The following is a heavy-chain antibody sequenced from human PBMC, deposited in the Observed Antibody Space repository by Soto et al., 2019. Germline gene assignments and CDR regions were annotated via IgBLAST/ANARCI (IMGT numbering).Heavy chain of an antibody. CDR1: GCSVSSGSYY. CDR2: IYYSGST. J-gene: IGHJ4*02. D-gene: IGHD5-18*01. Sequence: SDTLSLTCPFSGCSVSSGSYYWSWIRQPPGKGLEWIGYIYYSGSTNYNPSLKSRVTISVDTSKNQFSLKLSSVTAADTAVYYCARAAGYSYGSAFDYWGQGTLVNVSA. V-gene: IGHV4-61*01. CDR3: ARAAGYSYGSAFDY.